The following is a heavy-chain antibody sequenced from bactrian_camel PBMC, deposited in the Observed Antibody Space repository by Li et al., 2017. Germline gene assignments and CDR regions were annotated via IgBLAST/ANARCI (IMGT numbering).Heavy chain of an antibody. CDR1: RFTAIFNC. Sequence: QVQLVESGGGSVQAGGSVRLSCVAHRFTAIFNCMAWFRQAPGKEREEVATFYPGNGSTYYADSVKGRFTTSQDNAKNTVSLQMNSLKPEDTAVYSCAIKRWCLLNPTYPTEYSDWGQGTQVTVS. CDR2: FYPGNGST. D-gene: IGHD2*01. V-gene: IGHV3S1*01. CDR3: AIKRWCLLNPTYPTEYSD. J-gene: IGHJ4*01.